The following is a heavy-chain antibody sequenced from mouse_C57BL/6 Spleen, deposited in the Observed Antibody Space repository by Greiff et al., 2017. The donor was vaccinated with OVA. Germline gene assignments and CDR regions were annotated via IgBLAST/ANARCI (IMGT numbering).Heavy chain of an antibody. V-gene: IGHV1-69*01. Sequence: QVQLQQPGAELVMPGASVKLSCKASGYTFTSYWMHWVKQRPGQGLEWIGEIDPSDSYTNYNQKFKGKSTLTVDKSSSTAYMQLSSLTSEDSAVYYCARPYSNLYYFDYWGQGTTLTVSS. CDR3: ARPYSNLYYFDY. J-gene: IGHJ2*01. D-gene: IGHD2-5*01. CDR1: GYTFTSYW. CDR2: IDPSDSYT.